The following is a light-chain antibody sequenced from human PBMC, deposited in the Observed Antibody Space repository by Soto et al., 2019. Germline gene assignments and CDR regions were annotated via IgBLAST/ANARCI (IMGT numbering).Light chain of an antibody. CDR3: QQYYVYPYT. CDR2: DAS. J-gene: IGKJ2*01. V-gene: IGKV1-8*01. Sequence: IRMTQSPSSLSAFTGDTVSITCRASQGIGSYLAWYQQRPGKAPKLLVFDASTLATGVPSRFSGRRSGAEFTLTITSLQSEDFATYSCQQYYVYPYTFAQGTRLEIK. CDR1: QGIGSY.